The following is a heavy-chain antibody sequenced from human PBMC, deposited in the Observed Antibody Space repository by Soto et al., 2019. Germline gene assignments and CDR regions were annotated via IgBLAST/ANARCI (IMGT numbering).Heavy chain of an antibody. CDR1: GGTFSSYA. CDR2: IIPIFGTA. CDR3: ARSIAAAGTYYYYCMDV. V-gene: IGHV1-69*01. J-gene: IGHJ6*02. D-gene: IGHD6-13*01. Sequence: QVQLVQSGAEVKKPGSSVKVSCKASGGTFSSYAISWVRQAPGQGLEWMGGIIPIFGTANYAQKFQGRVTITADESTSTAYMELSSLRSEDTAVYYCARSIAAAGTYYYYCMDVWGQGTTVTVSS.